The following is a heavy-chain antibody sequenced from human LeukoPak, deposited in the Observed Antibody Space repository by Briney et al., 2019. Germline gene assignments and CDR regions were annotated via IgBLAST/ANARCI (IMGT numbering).Heavy chain of an antibody. CDR2: IDPNGKTS. J-gene: IGHJ5*02. V-gene: IGHV3-64*01. CDR3: AAQTTLTGAYDP. CDR1: GFTFSTCV. Sequence: GGSLRLSCAASGFTFSTCVMLWVRQAPGMGLEYVSSIDPNGKTSYYANSVKGRFTISRDNSNDMLYLQMGSLTTEDMAVYYCAAQTTLTGAYDPWGQGTLVTVSS. D-gene: IGHD1-20*01.